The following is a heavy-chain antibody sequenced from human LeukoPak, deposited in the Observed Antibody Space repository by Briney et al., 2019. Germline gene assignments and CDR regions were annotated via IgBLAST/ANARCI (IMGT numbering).Heavy chain of an antibody. J-gene: IGHJ3*02. CDR2: IYYSGST. V-gene: IGHV4-59*01. D-gene: IGHD6-13*01. CDR3: ARGFIAAAGLDAFDI. Sequence: PSETLSLTCTVSGGSISSYYWSWIRQPPGKGLEWIGYIYYSGSTNYNPSLKSRVTISVDTSKNQFSLKLSSVTAADTAVYYCARGFIAAAGLDAFDIWGQGTMVTVSS. CDR1: GGSISSYY.